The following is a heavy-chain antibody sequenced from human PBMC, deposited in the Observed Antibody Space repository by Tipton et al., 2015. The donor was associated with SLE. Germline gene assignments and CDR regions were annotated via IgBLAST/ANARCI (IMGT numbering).Heavy chain of an antibody. CDR1: GGSISSGSYY. Sequence: TLSLTCTVSGGSISSGSYYWGWIRQSPGKGLEWIASIYDSGSNYNPSLKNRVTISLDTSKSQFSLRLTPVTAADTAVYYCTGVGSGPGTDYWGQGTLVTVSS. D-gene: IGHD6-13*01. J-gene: IGHJ4*02. V-gene: IGHV4-61*01. CDR2: IYDSGS. CDR3: TGVGSGPGTDY.